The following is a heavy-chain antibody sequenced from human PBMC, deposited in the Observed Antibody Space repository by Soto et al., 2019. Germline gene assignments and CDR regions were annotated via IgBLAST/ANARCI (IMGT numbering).Heavy chain of an antibody. Sequence: EVLLLESGGGLVQPGGSLRLSCEASGFSFSSFAMNWVRQAPGKGLEWVSAIGDSGASTYYADSVKGRFTISRDNSRNTLYLQLNNLRAVDTAVYYCAKGVELDVWGNGTTVTVSS. CDR2: IGDSGAST. V-gene: IGHV3-23*01. CDR3: AKGVELDV. CDR1: GFSFSSFA. J-gene: IGHJ6*04. D-gene: IGHD1-26*01.